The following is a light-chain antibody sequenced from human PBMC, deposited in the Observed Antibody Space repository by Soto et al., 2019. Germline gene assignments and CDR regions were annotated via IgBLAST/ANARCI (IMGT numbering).Light chain of an antibody. CDR1: QTVNANF. V-gene: IGKV3-20*01. Sequence: EILLTQSPCTLALSPGERATLYCRSSQTVNANFLAWYQQKPGHAPRLLIYGVSNRAPGIPDRFSGSGSGTDITLTISRLEPEDFAVYYCHQSGDSPTFGQGTKVDIK. CDR3: HQSGDSPT. J-gene: IGKJ1*01. CDR2: GVS.